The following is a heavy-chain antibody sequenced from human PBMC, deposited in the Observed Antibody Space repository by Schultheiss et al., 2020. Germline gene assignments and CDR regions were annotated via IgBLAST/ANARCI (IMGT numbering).Heavy chain of an antibody. J-gene: IGHJ4*02. V-gene: IGHV4-59*01. CDR3: ARVRYYDSSGYSNFDC. CDR1: GGSFSGYY. Sequence: SQTLSLTCAVYGGSFSGYYWSWIRQPPGKGLEWIGYIYYSGSTNYNPSLKSRVTISVDTSKNQFSLKLSSVTAADTAVYYCARVRYYDSSGYSNFDCWGQGTLVTVSS. CDR2: IYYSGST. D-gene: IGHD3-22*01.